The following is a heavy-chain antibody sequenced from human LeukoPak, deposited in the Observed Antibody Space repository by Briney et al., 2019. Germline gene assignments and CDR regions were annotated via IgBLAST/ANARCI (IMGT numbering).Heavy chain of an antibody. J-gene: IGHJ4*02. CDR2: INHSGST. CDR3: ATALSLPQFGY. Sequence: SETLSLTCTVSGDSISSHYWSWIRQPPGKGLEWIGEINHSGSTNYNPSLKSRVTISVDTSKNQFSLKLSSVTAADTAVYYCATALSLPQFGYWGQGTLVTVSS. V-gene: IGHV4-34*01. CDR1: GDSISSHY.